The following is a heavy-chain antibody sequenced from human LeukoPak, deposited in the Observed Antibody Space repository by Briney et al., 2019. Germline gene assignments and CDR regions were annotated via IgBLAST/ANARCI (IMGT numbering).Heavy chain of an antibody. CDR1: GLTFSSYG. J-gene: IGHJ4*02. D-gene: IGHD3-10*01. CDR2: ISYDGSNK. V-gene: IGHV3-30*18. Sequence: GGSLRLSCAASGLTFSSYGMHWVRQAPGKGLEWVAVISYDGSNKYYADSVKGRFTISRDNSKNTLYLQMNSLRAEDTAVYYCAKGSYGSGSYYNYWGQGTLVTVSS. CDR3: AKGSYGSGSYYNY.